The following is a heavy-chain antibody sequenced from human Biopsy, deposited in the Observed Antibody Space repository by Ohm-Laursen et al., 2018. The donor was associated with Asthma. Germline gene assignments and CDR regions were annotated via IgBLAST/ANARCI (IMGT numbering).Heavy chain of an antibody. J-gene: IGHJ3*01. Sequence: ASVKVSCKPSGYTFIHFAIHWVRQAPGQRLEWMGWINAGDGNTKYSQKFQGRVTITRDTSASTVYMDLRSLRSEDTAMYYCARTYYDFLTGQVNDAFALWGQGTMVTVSS. CDR3: ARTYYDFLTGQVNDAFAL. V-gene: IGHV1-3*01. CDR1: GYTFIHFA. CDR2: INAGDGNT. D-gene: IGHD3-9*01.